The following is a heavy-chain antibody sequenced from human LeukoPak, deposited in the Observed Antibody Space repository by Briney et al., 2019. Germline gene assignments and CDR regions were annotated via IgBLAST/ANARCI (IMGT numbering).Heavy chain of an antibody. D-gene: IGHD2-15*01. J-gene: IGHJ5*02. Sequence: GGSLRLSCAVSGFTFSTYGMNWVRQAPGKGLEWISHISSSSDTVYYADSVKGRFTISRDNAKNSLYLQMNSLRAEDTAVYYCARGPLGCSGGSCSLNWFDPWGQGTLVTVSS. CDR1: GFTFSTYG. CDR2: ISSSSDTV. V-gene: IGHV3-48*04. CDR3: ARGPLGCSGGSCSLNWFDP.